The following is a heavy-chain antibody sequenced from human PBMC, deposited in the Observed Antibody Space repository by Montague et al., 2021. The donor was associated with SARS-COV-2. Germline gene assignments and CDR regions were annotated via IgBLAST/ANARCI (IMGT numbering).Heavy chain of an antibody. CDR2: ISSDGTNK. CDR1: GFTFSSDS. Sequence: SLRLSCAASGFTFSSDSMYWVRQAPGKGLEWVAVISSDGTNKYFPDSVRGRFTITRDNSKNTLFLQMNSLRPEDTAVYYCARPGIQNNGWCLSYFDHWGQGTLVTVSS. V-gene: IGHV3-30*04. D-gene: IGHD6-19*01. CDR3: ARPGIQNNGWCLSYFDH. J-gene: IGHJ4*03.